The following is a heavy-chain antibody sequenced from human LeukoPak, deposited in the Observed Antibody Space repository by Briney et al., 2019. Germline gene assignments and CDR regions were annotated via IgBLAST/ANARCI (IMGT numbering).Heavy chain of an antibody. CDR1: GFTFSSYG. Sequence: GGSLRLSCAASGFTFSSYGMHWVRQAPGKGLEWVAVISYDGSNKYYADSVKGRFTISRDNSKNTLYLQMNSLRAEDTAVYYCAKDDGYSSSWPDYWGQGSLVTVSS. CDR3: AKDDGYSSSWPDY. J-gene: IGHJ4*02. V-gene: IGHV3-30*18. D-gene: IGHD6-13*01. CDR2: ISYDGSNK.